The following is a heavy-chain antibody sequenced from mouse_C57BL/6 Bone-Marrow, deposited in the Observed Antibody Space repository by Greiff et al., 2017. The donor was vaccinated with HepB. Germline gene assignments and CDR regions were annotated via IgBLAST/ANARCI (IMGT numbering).Heavy chain of an antibody. CDR2: IYPRSGNT. D-gene: IGHD4-1*01. CDR1: GYTFTSYG. CDR3: ERGKQGRGGFDY. J-gene: IGHJ2*01. Sequence: QVQLQQSGAELARPGASVKLSCKASGYTFTSYGISWVKQRTGQGLEWIGEIYPRSGNTYYNEKFKGKATLTADKSSSTAYMGLRSLTSEDSAVYCCERGKQGRGGFDYWGQGTTVTVSS. V-gene: IGHV1-81*01.